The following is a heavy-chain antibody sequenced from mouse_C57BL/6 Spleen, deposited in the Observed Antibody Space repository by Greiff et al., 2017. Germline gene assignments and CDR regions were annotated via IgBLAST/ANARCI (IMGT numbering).Heavy chain of an antibody. J-gene: IGHJ3*01. Sequence: QVQLQQSGAELARPGASVKMSCKASGYTFTSYTMHWVKQRPGQGLEWIGYINPSSGYTKYNQKFKDKATLTADKSSSTAYMQLSSLTSEDSAVYYWASSAQATQAWFAYWGQGTLVTVSA. CDR3: ASSAQATQAWFAY. V-gene: IGHV1-4*01. CDR2: INPSSGYT. D-gene: IGHD3-2*02. CDR1: GYTFTSYT.